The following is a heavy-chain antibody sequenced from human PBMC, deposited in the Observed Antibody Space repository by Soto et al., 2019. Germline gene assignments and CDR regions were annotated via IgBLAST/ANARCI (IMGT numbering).Heavy chain of an antibody. CDR3: ARHVTMGATTGIFYYGMDV. J-gene: IGHJ6*02. V-gene: IGHV4-59*08. CDR2: IYYSGSV. Sequence: QVQLQESGPGLVKPSETLSLTCTVSGGSISPYYWSWIRRPPGKELELIGYIYYSGSVNYNPSLRRRSTISVDPSKNQVSLNLNSVTAADAAVDYRARHVTMGATTGIFYYGMDVWGQGTTVTVSS. CDR1: GGSISPYY. D-gene: IGHD1-26*01.